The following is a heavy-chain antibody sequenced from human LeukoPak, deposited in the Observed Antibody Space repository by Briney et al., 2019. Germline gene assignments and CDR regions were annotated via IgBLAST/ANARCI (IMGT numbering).Heavy chain of an antibody. Sequence: SETLSLTCTVYGGSFSGYYWSWIRQPPGKGLEWIGEINHSGSTNYNPSLQSRVTISVDTSKNQFSLKLSSVTAADTAVYYCARGYHSGSYNDYWGQGTLVTVSS. D-gene: IGHD1-26*01. J-gene: IGHJ4*02. CDR2: INHSGST. CDR3: ARGYHSGSYNDY. V-gene: IGHV4-34*01. CDR1: GGSFSGYY.